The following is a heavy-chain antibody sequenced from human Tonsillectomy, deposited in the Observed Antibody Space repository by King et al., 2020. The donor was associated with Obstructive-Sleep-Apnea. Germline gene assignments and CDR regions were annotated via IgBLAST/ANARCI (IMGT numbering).Heavy chain of an antibody. Sequence: VQLVESGSELKTPGASVTVSCKASGYSFIEYAINWVRQAPGQGLQWMGWINTETGDPTYAQGFTGRFVFSLDNSVTTAYLQISSLRAEDTAIYYCARDFTTTDTTGLWGQGTMVTVSS. J-gene: IGHJ3*01. D-gene: IGHD1-1*01. CDR1: GYSFIEYA. V-gene: IGHV7-4-1*02. CDR3: ARDFTTTDTTGL. CDR2: INTETGDP.